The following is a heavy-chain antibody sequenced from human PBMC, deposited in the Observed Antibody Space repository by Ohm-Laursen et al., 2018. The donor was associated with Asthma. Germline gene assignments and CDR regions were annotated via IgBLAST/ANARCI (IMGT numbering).Heavy chain of an antibody. J-gene: IGHJ3*02. CDR2: ITSDGSWT. CDR1: GFTFSNFA. Sequence: SLRLSCSASGFTFSNFAMHWVRQAPGKGLEWVSIITSDGSWTSYADSVKGRFTISRDNSKSTLYMQMNSLRAEDTAVYYCARGEMREVVVIFAFDIWGQGTMVTVSS. CDR3: ARGEMREVVVIFAFDI. D-gene: IGHD3-22*01. V-gene: IGHV3-30-3*01.